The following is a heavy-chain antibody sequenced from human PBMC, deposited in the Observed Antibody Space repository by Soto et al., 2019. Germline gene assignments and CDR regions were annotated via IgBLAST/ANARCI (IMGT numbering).Heavy chain of an antibody. D-gene: IGHD6-13*01. Sequence: TGGSLRLSCAASGFTFGDYAMHWVRQAPGKGLEWVSGISWNSGSIGYADSVKGRFTISRDNAKNSLYLQMNSLRAEDTALYYCAKDIGSSWYWDAFDIWGQGTMVTVSS. V-gene: IGHV3-9*01. CDR3: AKDIGSSWYWDAFDI. CDR2: ISWNSGSI. J-gene: IGHJ3*02. CDR1: GFTFGDYA.